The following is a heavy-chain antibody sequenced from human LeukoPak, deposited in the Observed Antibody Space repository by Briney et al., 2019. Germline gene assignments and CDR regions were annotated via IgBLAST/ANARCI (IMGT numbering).Heavy chain of an antibody. D-gene: IGHD1-26*01. CDR3: ARDPSGSYGNDAFDI. CDR1: GYTFTSYG. CDR2: ISAYNGNT. Sequence: ASVKVSCKASGYTFTSYGISWVRQAPGQGLEWMGWISAYNGNTNYAQKLQGRVTMTTGTSTSTAYMELRSLRSDDTAVYYCARDPSGSYGNDAFDIWGQGTMVTVSS. V-gene: IGHV1-18*01. J-gene: IGHJ3*02.